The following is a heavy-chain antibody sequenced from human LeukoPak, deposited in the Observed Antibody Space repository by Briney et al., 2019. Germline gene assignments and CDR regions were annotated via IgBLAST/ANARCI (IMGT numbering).Heavy chain of an antibody. D-gene: IGHD3-16*01. CDR2: IYYSGST. CDR3: VRGSTLRHYQY. Sequence: SETLSLTCTVSGGSISSTTYYWGWVRRPPGKGLEWIGSIYYSGSTYYNPSLKSRVTVSVDTSKNQFSLILSSVTAADTAVYYCVRGSTLRHYQYWGQGTLVTVSS. J-gene: IGHJ4*02. V-gene: IGHV4-39*01. CDR1: GGSISSTTYY.